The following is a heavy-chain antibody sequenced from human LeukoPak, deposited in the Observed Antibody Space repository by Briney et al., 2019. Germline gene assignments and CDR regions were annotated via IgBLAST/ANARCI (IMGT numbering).Heavy chain of an antibody. CDR3: TRDTGIAAAGTPFDY. D-gene: IGHD6-13*01. J-gene: IGHJ4*02. Sequence: PGGSLRLSCTASGFTFGDYAMSWFRQAPGKGREWVGFIRSKAYGGTTEYAASVKGRFTISRDDSKSIAYLQMNSLKTEDTAVYYCTRDTGIAAAGTPFDYWGQGTLVTVSS. V-gene: IGHV3-49*03. CDR1: GFTFGDYA. CDR2: IRSKAYGGTT.